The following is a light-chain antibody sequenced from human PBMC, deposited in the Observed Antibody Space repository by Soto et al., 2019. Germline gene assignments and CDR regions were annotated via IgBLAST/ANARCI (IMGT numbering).Light chain of an antibody. CDR1: QTVRSSY. CDR2: GAS. CDR3: QEYGSSRT. V-gene: IGKV3-20*01. Sequence: EIVLTQSPGTLSLSPGERTTLSCRASQTVRSSYLAWYQQKPGQAPRLLIYGASSRATGIPDRFSGTESGTDFTLTITRLEPEDLAVYYCQEYGSSRTFGQGTKVDIK. J-gene: IGKJ1*01.